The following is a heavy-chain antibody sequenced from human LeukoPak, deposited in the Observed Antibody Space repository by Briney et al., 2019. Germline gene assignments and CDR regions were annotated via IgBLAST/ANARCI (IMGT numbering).Heavy chain of an antibody. Sequence: GGSLRLSCAASGFTFSSYSMTWVRQAPGKGLEWVSSISSSSSYIYYADSVKGRFTISRDNAKNSLYLQMNSLRAEDTAVYYCARVAIMTTVTLYYFDYWGQGTLVTVSS. J-gene: IGHJ4*02. CDR2: ISSSSSYI. V-gene: IGHV3-21*01. D-gene: IGHD4-17*01. CDR3: ARVAIMTTVTLYYFDY. CDR1: GFTFSSYS.